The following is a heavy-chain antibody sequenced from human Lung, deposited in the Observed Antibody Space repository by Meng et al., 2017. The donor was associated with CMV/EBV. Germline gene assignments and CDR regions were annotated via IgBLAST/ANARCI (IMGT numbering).Heavy chain of an antibody. CDR3: ARHSAIFYFDY. D-gene: IGHD6-25*01. Sequence: ASVKVSCKPSGYSVSSYGLSWVRQAPGQGLEWMGWISGINGNTKYAEKFQGRVTVTKDFMELRSLRSDDTAVYYCARHSAIFYFDYWGQGTLVTFSS. V-gene: IGHV1-18*01. CDR2: ISGINGNT. J-gene: IGHJ4*02. CDR1: GYSVSSYG.